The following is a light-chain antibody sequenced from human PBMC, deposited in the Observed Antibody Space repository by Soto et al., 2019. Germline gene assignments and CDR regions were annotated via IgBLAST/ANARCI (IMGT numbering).Light chain of an antibody. Sequence: EIVLTQSPGTLSLSPGERATLSCRASQSVSSSYLAWYQQKPGQAPRLLIYGASTRATGVPARFSGGVSGTEYTFTISSLQSEDFAIYHCQQYDNLPPWTFGQGT. CDR2: GAS. V-gene: IGKV3-15*01. CDR3: QQYDNLPPWT. CDR1: QSVSSSY. J-gene: IGKJ1*01.